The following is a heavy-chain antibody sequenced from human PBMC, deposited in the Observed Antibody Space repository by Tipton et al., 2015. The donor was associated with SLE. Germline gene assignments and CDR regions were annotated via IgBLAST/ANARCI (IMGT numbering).Heavy chain of an antibody. D-gene: IGHD2-15*01. CDR1: GGSVSSNY. CDR2: IYYGGTI. V-gene: IGHV4-59*04. J-gene: IGHJ6*02. CDR3: ARHVGVAYYYAMDV. Sequence: TLSLTCTVSGGSVSSNYWSWIRQPPGKGLEWIGHIYYGGTIYYNPSLKSRVTMSIDTSKNQFSLRLSSVTAADTAMYYCARHVGVAYYYAMDVWGQGTTVVISS.